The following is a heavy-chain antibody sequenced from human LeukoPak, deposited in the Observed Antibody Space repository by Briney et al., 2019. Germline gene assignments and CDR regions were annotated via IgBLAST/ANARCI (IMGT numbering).Heavy chain of an antibody. V-gene: IGHV3-11*03. CDR1: GIPFSDFY. Sequence: GGSLRLSCVVSGIPFSDFYMNWIRQAPGKGLEWISYISSSSSYTDYAESVKGRFTISRDNAKSALYLQMNDLRVEDTAVYYCAAGTSADYWGQGTLVIVSS. CDR2: ISSSSSYT. J-gene: IGHJ4*02. CDR3: AAGTSADY. D-gene: IGHD1-26*01.